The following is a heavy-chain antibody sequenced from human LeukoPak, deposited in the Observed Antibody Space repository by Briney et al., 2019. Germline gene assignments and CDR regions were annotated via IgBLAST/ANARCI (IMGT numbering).Heavy chain of an antibody. D-gene: IGHD6-19*01. V-gene: IGHV4-59*01. CDR2: IYYSGST. Sequence: SETLSLTCTVSGGSISSYYWSWIRQPPGKGLEWIGYIYYSGSTNYNPSLKSRVTISVDTSKNQFSLKLSSVTAADTAVYYCATQLNYSGGWYYFDYWGQGTLVTVSS. J-gene: IGHJ4*02. CDR3: ATQLNYSGGWYYFDY. CDR1: GGSISSYY.